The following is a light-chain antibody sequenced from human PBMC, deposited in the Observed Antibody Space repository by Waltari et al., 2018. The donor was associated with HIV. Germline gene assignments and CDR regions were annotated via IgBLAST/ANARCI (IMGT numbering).Light chain of an antibody. CDR2: KDS. CDR1: FLEKKY. CDR3: YSAADNNISF. V-gene: IGLV3-27*01. Sequence: SFELTQPSSVSVSPGQTARINCSGDFLEKKYARWFQQKPGQAPLLVIYKDSERPSGIPERFSGSNSGTTVTLTISGAQVEDEADYYCYSAADNNISFFGGGTKLTVL. J-gene: IGLJ2*01.